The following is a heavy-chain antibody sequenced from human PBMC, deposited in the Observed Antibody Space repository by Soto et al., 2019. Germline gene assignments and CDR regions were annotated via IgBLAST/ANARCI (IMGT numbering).Heavy chain of an antibody. CDR1: GFTFSSYG. CDR2: ISYDGSNK. CDR3: AKDSSAVVVITTGGDYYYGMDV. J-gene: IGHJ6*02. D-gene: IGHD3-22*01. V-gene: IGHV3-30*18. Sequence: GGSLRLSCAASGFTFSSYGMHWVRQAPGKGLEWVAVISYDGSNKYYADSVKGRFTVSRDNSKNTLYLQMNSLRAEDTAVYYCAKDSSAVVVITTGGDYYYGMDVWGQGTTVTVSS.